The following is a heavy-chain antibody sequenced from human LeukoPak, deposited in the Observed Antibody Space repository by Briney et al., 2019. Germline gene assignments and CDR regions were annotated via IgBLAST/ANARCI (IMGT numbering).Heavy chain of an antibody. CDR1: GFTLRNYW. CDR3: KRYYYDGTYDY. J-gene: IGHJ4*02. D-gene: IGHD3-22*01. CDR2: INSDGTMT. Sequence: GGSLRLSCGASGFTLRNYWMHWVRQAPGKGLVWVSRINSDGTMTNYADSVKGRFTISRDNAKNTLHPQMNSLRAEDTAVYYCKRYYYDGTYDYWGQGTLVTVSS. V-gene: IGHV3-74*01.